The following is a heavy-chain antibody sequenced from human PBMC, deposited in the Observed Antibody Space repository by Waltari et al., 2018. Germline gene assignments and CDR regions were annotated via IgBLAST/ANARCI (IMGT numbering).Heavy chain of an antibody. CDR2: INQDGSTK. J-gene: IGHJ5*02. Sequence: EVQLVESGGGLVQPGGSLRLSCAASGFTFGNYWMSWVRQAPGKGLEWVANINQDGSTKNSMDSVKGRFTISRDNADNSLYLQLNSLRAEDTAYYCARVVSRTRQFDPWGQGTLVTVSP. D-gene: IGHD1-7*01. CDR1: GFTFGNYW. V-gene: IGHV3-7*04. CDR3: ARVVSRTRQFDP.